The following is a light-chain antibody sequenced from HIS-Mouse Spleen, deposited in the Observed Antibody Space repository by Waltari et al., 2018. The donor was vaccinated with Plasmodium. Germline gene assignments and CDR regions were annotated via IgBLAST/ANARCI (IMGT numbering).Light chain of an antibody. CDR1: QSVSSN. J-gene: IGKJ3*01. CDR3: QQYNNWSFT. CDR2: GAS. Sequence: LLMTQSPATLSVSPGERATLSCRASQSVSSNLAWYQQKPGQAPRLLIYGASTRATGIPARFSGSGSGTEFTLTISSLQSEDFAVYYCQQYNNWSFTFGPGTKVDIK. V-gene: IGKV3-15*01.